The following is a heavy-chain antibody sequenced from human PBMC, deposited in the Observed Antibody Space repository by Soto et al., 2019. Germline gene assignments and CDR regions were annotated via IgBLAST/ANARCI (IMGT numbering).Heavy chain of an antibody. V-gene: IGHV2-26*04. D-gene: IGHD6-13*01. CDR3: ASTYGTSWYCLDP. Sequence: HVTVKESGPVLVKPTETLTLTCTVSGFSLSNAGLGVSWIRQPPGKALEWLAHIFSNDEKSYSTSLKSSRTISKDTSNSPMVHIMTNMHPVDTAAYYCASTYGTSWYCLDPWGQGTLVTVSS. CDR1: GFSLSNAGLG. J-gene: IGHJ5*02. CDR2: IFSNDEK.